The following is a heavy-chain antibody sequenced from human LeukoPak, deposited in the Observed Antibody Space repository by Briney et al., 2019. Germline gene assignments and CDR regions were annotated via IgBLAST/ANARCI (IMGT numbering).Heavy chain of an antibody. Sequence: PGGSLRLSCATSGFSFSSYAMSWVRQAPGKGLEWVSAMSSSDDGRYYAASVRGRFTISRDTSRSTLYLQMNSLRAEDTAVYYCARSWGQLVTPKPVDYWGQGTLVTVSS. CDR2: MSSSDDGR. CDR1: GFSFSSYA. V-gene: IGHV3-23*01. D-gene: IGHD6-6*01. CDR3: ARSWGQLVTPKPVDY. J-gene: IGHJ4*02.